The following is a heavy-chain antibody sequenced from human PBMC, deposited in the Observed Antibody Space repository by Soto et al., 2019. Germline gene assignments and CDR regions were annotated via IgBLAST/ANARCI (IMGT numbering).Heavy chain of an antibody. V-gene: IGHV1-18*04. J-gene: IGHJ3*02. D-gene: IGHD3-22*01. CDR1: GYTFTSYG. CDR2: ISAYNGNT. Sequence: WASVKVSCKASGYTFTSYGISWVRQAPGQGLEWMGWISAYNGNTNYAQKLQGRVTMTTDTSTSTAYMELRSLRSDDTAVYYCARGGQRITMIVVVIGAFDIWGQGTMVTVSS. CDR3: ARGGQRITMIVVVIGAFDI.